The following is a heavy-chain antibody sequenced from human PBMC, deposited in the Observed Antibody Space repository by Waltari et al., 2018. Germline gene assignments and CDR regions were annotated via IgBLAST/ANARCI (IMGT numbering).Heavy chain of an antibody. CDR1: RGSIRSHY. V-gene: IGHV4-59*11. Sequence: QVHLQESGPGQVKPSETLSLTCDVSRGSIRSHYWSWIRRPPGKGLEWIGYIYYNGATNSNTSLMSRVTISVDTAKNQFSLKLSSVTAADTAVYYCARDRVVPADEPDYYGLDVWGQGTTVTVSS. CDR2: IYYNGAT. J-gene: IGHJ6*02. CDR3: ARDRVVPADEPDYYGLDV. D-gene: IGHD2-2*01.